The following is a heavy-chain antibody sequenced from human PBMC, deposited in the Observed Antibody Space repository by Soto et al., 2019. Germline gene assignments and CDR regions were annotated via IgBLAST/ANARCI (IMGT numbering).Heavy chain of an antibody. CDR1: GITFSNFA. D-gene: IGHD5-18*01. V-gene: IGHV3-23*01. J-gene: IGHJ4*02. Sequence: EVQLLESGGGLVQPGGSLRLSCAASGITFSNFALNWVRQAPGKGLEWVSGIGGSGISTYYADSVKGQFTISRDNSKSTLYLHMNSLRADDTAIYYCAKEAGGGIGMVTSYFDYWGQGTLVTVSS. CDR2: IGGSGIST. CDR3: AKEAGGGIGMVTSYFDY.